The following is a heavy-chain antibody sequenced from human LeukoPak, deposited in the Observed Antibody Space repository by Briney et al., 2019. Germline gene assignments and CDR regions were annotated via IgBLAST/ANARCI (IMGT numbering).Heavy chain of an antibody. CDR3: AKAESSGWPAGGFDY. D-gene: IGHD6-19*01. V-gene: IGHV3-23*01. J-gene: IGHJ4*02. CDR1: GFTFSSYA. CDR2: ISGSGGST. Sequence: RTGGSLRLSCAASGFTFSSYAMSWVRQAPGKGLEWVSAISGSGGSTYYADSVKGRFTISRDNSKNTLYLQMNSLRAEDTAVYYCAKAESSGWPAGGFDYWGQGTLVTVSS.